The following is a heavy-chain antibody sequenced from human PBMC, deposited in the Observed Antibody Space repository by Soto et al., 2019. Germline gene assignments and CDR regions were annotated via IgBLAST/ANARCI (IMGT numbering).Heavy chain of an antibody. CDR1: GFTFSSYE. CDR2: ISSSGSTI. J-gene: IGHJ3*02. Sequence: GGSLRLSCAASGFTFSSYEMNWVRQAPGKGLEWVPYISSSGSTIYYADSVKGRFTISRDNAKNSLYLQMNSLRAEDTAVYYCARDYCSGGSCYFPNAFDIWGQGTMVTVSS. V-gene: IGHV3-48*03. CDR3: ARDYCSGGSCYFPNAFDI. D-gene: IGHD2-15*01.